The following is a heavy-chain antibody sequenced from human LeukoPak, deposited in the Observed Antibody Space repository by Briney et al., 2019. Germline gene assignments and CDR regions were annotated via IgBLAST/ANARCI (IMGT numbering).Heavy chain of an antibody. J-gene: IGHJ5*02. D-gene: IGHD5-18*01. V-gene: IGHV1-18*01. CDR1: GYTFTSYG. Sequence: ASVKVCCKAAGYTFTSYGISWVRQAPGQGLEWMGWISAYNGNTNCAQKLQGRVTMTTDTSTSTAYMELRRLRSDDTALYYCAREVMGIQLWPHPPNTAISPLNWFDPWGQGTLVTVSS. CDR3: AREVMGIQLWPHPPNTAISPLNWFDP. CDR2: ISAYNGNT.